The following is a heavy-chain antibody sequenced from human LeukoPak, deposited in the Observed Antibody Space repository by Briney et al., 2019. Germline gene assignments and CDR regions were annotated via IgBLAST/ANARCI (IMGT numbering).Heavy chain of an antibody. Sequence: PGGSLRLSCAASGFTFNTYWMHWVRQAPGKGLEWVSVIYSGGSTYHADSVKGRFTISRDNSKNTLCLQMNSLRAEDTAVYYCVRGDYGDYTLFDYWGQGTLVTVSS. CDR3: VRGDYGDYTLFDY. D-gene: IGHD4-17*01. CDR2: IYSGGST. J-gene: IGHJ4*02. CDR1: GFTFNTYW. V-gene: IGHV3-53*01.